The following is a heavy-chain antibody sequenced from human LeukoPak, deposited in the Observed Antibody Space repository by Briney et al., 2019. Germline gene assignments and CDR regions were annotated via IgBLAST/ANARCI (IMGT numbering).Heavy chain of an antibody. D-gene: IGHD4/OR15-4a*01. CDR3: ARRAGAYSHPYDY. CDR2: IYSDNT. Sequence: PGGSLRLSCAASVFTVSSNSMSWVRQAPGKGLEWVSFIYSDNTHYSDSVKGRFTVSRDNSKNTLYLQINSLRGEDTAVYYCARRAGAYSHPYDYWGQGTLVTVSS. CDR1: VFTVSSNS. J-gene: IGHJ4*02. V-gene: IGHV3-53*01.